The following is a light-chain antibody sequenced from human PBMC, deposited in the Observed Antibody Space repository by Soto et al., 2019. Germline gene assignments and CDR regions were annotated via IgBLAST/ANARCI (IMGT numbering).Light chain of an antibody. CDR1: QSISTW. CDR3: QQYHSYPVT. V-gene: IGKV1-5*03. J-gene: IGKJ5*01. Sequence: DIQMTQSPSTLSASVGDRVTITCRASQSISTWMAWYQQKPGEAPKLLIYKASTLESGVPSRFSGSGSGTDFTLAISSLQPDDFASYYCQQYHSYPVTFGQGTRLEIK. CDR2: KAS.